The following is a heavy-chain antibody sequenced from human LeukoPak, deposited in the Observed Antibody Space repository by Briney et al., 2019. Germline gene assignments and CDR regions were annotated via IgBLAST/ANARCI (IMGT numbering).Heavy chain of an antibody. Sequence: PSQTLSLTCTVSDGSISTGSYYWSWIRQPAGTGLEWIGRIYTSGSTNYNPSLKSRVTISVDTSKNQFSLKLSSVTAADTAVYYCARVTTGGYYNCWGQGTLVTVSS. CDR3: ARVTTGGYYNC. J-gene: IGHJ4*02. CDR2: IYTSGST. D-gene: IGHD3-22*01. CDR1: DGSISTGSYY. V-gene: IGHV4-61*02.